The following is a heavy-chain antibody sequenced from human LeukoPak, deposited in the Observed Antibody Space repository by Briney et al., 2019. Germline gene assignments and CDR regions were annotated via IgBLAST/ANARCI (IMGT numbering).Heavy chain of an antibody. D-gene: IGHD2-15*01. CDR2: IIPIFGTA. CDR3: ATDESCSGGSCYSEFDY. J-gene: IGHJ4*02. CDR1: GGTFSSYA. Sequence: SVKVSCKASGGTFSSYAISWVRQAPGQGLEWMGGIIPIFGTANYAQKFQGRVTITADKSTSTAYMELSSLRSEDTAVYYCATDESCSGGSCYSEFDYWGQGTLVTVSS. V-gene: IGHV1-69*06.